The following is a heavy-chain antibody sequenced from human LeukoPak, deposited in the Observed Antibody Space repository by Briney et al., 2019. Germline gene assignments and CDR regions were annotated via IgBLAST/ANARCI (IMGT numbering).Heavy chain of an antibody. V-gene: IGHV3-23*01. J-gene: IGHJ4*02. CDR3: AARVAVAGRSFDY. CDR2: ISGSGGST. CDR1: GFTFSSYA. Sequence: GGSLRLSCAASGFTFSSYAMSWVRQAPGKGLGWVSAISGSGGSTYYADSVKGRFTISRDNSKNTLYLQINSLRAEDTAVYYCAARVAVAGRSFDYWGQGTLVTVSS. D-gene: IGHD6-19*01.